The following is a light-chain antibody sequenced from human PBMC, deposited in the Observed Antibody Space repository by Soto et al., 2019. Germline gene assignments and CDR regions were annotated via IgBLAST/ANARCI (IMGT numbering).Light chain of an antibody. V-gene: IGLV2-14*01. CDR2: DVS. J-gene: IGLJ1*01. Sequence: ALTQPASVSGSPGQSITISCTGTSSDVGGYNYVSWYQQHPGKAPKLMIYDVSNRPSGVSNRFSGSKSGNTAFLTISGLQAEDEADYYCSSYTSSTPSRGVFGTGTKVTVL. CDR3: SSYTSSTPSRGV. CDR1: SSDVGGYNY.